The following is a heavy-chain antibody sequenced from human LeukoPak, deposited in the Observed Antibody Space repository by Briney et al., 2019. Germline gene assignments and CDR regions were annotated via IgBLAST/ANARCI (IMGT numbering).Heavy chain of an antibody. Sequence: ASVKVSCKASGYTFTSYDIDWVRQATGQGLEWMGWMNPNSGNTGYAQKFQGRVTMTRNTSISTAYMELSSLRSEDTAVYYCARGLVSRYYDSSGYYFDYWGQGTLVTVSS. V-gene: IGHV1-8*01. J-gene: IGHJ4*02. CDR1: GYTFTSYD. D-gene: IGHD3-22*01. CDR3: ARGLVSRYYDSSGYYFDY. CDR2: MNPNSGNT.